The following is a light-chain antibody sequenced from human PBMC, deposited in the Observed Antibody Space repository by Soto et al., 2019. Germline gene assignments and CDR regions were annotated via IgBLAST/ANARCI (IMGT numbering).Light chain of an antibody. CDR2: GAS. CDR1: QSVSSSY. CDR3: QQYGSSTGT. Sequence: EIVLTQSPGTLSLSPGERATLSCRASQSVSSSYLAWYQQKPGQAPRLLIYGASSRATGIPDRFSGSGSGTDFTLTISRREPEDFAVYYCQQYGSSTGTLGQGTKVEIK. V-gene: IGKV3-20*01. J-gene: IGKJ1*01.